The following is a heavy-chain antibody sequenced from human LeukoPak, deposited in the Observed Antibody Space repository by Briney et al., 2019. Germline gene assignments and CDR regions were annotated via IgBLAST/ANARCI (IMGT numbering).Heavy chain of an antibody. V-gene: IGHV1-46*01. CDR2: IDPSGGST. J-gene: IGHJ3*01. Sequence: ASVKVSCKASGYTFTTYYMHWVRQAPGQGLEWMGIIDPSGGSTSYAQKFQGRVTMTRDTSTSTVYMELSSLRSDDTAVYYCARLSQQTFDFWGQGTLVTVSS. CDR1: GYTFTTYY. CDR3: ARLSQQTFDF.